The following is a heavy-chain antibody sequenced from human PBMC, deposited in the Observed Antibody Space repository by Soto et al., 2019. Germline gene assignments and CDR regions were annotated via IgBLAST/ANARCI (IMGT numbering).Heavy chain of an antibody. CDR3: AIRDY. J-gene: IGHJ4*02. V-gene: IGHV3-73*01. Sequence: XXSLRLSFAASEFTFSGSFLHWVLQASGRGLEWVGHIRSRADNYATTYAASVNGRFTISRDDSKNTEYLQMNSLQTDDTAVYYCAIRDYWGQGTLVTVSS. CDR1: EFTFSGSF. CDR2: IRSRADNYAT.